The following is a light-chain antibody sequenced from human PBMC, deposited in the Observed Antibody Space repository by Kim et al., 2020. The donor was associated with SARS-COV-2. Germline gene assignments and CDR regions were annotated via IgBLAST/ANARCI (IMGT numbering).Light chain of an antibody. CDR1: TSDVGANNY. Sequence: GQSISISCTGTTSDVGANNYVSGYQQYPGRAPKLILYELTKRPSGVPDRFAGSKSGNTASLTVSGLQAEYEAHYYCSSYAGTNDVRFGGGTQLTVL. V-gene: IGLV2-8*01. J-gene: IGLJ2*01. CDR2: ELT. CDR3: SSYAGTNDVR.